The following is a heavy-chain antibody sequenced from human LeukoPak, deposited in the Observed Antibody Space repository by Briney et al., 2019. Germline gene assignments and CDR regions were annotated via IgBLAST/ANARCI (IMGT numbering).Heavy chain of an antibody. V-gene: IGHV5-51*01. J-gene: IGHJ4*02. CDR2: ICPGDSDT. Sequence: GKSLKISCKGSGYGFSSYWIGWVRQMPGKGLEYMGIICPGDSDTRYSQSFQGQVTISADKSITTAYLQWSSLKASDTAMYYCARHTTVGGSLRFDYWGQGTLVSVCS. CDR3: ARHTTVGGSLRFDY. D-gene: IGHD4-23*01. CDR1: GYGFSSYW.